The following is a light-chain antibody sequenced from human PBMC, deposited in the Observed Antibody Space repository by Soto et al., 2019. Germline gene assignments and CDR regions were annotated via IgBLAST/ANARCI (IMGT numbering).Light chain of an antibody. CDR1: SSNIGSNT. CDR2: SNI. Sequence: QSALTQPPSASGTPGQRVTISCSGSSSNIGSNTVNWYQQLPGTAPKLLIYSNIQRPSGVPDRFSGSKSGPSASLAISGLQSEDEADYYCATWDDTLNGPVFGTGTKLTVL. J-gene: IGLJ1*01. V-gene: IGLV1-44*01. CDR3: ATWDDTLNGPV.